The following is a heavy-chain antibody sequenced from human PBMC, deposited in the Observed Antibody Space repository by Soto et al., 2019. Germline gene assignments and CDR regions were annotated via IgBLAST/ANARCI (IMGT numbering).Heavy chain of an antibody. D-gene: IGHD5-12*01. V-gene: IGHV5-51*01. CDR1: GYIFSTYW. J-gene: IGHJ6*02. CDR3: ARRPAGDRRGYSGPLSHSYGMDV. Sequence: GESLKISCTGSGYIFSTYWIGWVRQMPGEGLEWMGIIYPGDSDTRYSPSFQGQVTISADKSINSAYLQWSSLKASDTAIYYCARRPAGDRRGYSGPLSHSYGMDVWGPGTTVTVSS. CDR2: IYPGDSDT.